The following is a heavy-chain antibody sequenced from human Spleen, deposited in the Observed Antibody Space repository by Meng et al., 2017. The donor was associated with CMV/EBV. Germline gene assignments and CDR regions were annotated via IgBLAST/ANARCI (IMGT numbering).Heavy chain of an antibody. CDR3: ARAVFNYYGSGSSTLDPHNWFDP. D-gene: IGHD3-10*01. J-gene: IGHJ5*02. Sequence: SETLSLTCAVYGGSFSGYYWGWIRQPPGKGLEWIGSMYYSGRTYYNSSLKSRVTMSVDTSKNQFSLRLSSVTAADTAVYFCARAVFNYYGSGSSTLDPHNWFDPWGQGTLVTVSS. V-gene: IGHV4-34*10. CDR1: GGSFSGYY. CDR2: MYYSGRT.